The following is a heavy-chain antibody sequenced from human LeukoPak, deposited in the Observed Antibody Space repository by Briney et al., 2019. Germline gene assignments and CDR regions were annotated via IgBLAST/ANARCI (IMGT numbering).Heavy chain of an antibody. J-gene: IGHJ4*02. D-gene: IGHD6-13*01. CDR1: GFAFSSYA. V-gene: IGHV3-23*01. CDR2: ISGTGGRT. CDR3: ARDGYSNYWYLNL. Sequence: GGSLRLSCAASGFAFSSYAMSWVRQAPGKGLEWVSSISGTGGRTYYADSVKGRFTISIDNSKNTLDLQMNSLRADDTAVYYCARDGYSNYWYLNLWGQGTLVTVSS.